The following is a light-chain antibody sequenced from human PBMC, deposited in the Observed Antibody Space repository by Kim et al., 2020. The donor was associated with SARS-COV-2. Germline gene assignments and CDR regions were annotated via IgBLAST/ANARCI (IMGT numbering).Light chain of an antibody. V-gene: IGLV2-14*04. J-gene: IGLJ3*02. CDR1: SSDLGGYNY. CDR3: SSYTSSSTWV. Sequence: GQSITISCTGTSSDLGGYNYVSWYQQHPGKAPKLMIYDVSKRPSGVSNRFSGSKSGNTASLTISGHQAEDEADYYCSSYTSSSTWVFGGGTKLTVL. CDR2: DVS.